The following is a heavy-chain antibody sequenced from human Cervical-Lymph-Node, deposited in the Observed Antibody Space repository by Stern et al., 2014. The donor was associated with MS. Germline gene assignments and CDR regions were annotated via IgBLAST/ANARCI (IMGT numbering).Heavy chain of an antibody. D-gene: IGHD2-2*01. CDR3: ARDCSSTSCARGGTWYFDH. CDR2: ISSSSSYL. Sequence: VQLVQSGGGLVKPGGSLRLSCAASRFTFSYYSMNWVRPAPGKGLEWVSSISSSSSYLYYAESVKGRFTISRDNAKNSLYLQMNSLRAEDTAVYYCARDCSSTSCARGGTWYFDHWGQGTLVTVSS. J-gene: IGHJ4*02. V-gene: IGHV3-21*06. CDR1: RFTFSYYS.